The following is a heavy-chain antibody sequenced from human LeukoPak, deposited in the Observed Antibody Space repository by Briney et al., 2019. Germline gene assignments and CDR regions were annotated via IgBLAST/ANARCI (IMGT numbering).Heavy chain of an antibody. CDR3: ASAVVVIRFDY. Sequence: PSETLSLTCAVSGYSISSGYYWGWIRQPPGKGLEWNGSIYHSGSTYYNPSLKSRVTISVDTSKNQFSLKLSSVTAADTAVYYCASAVVVIRFDYWGQGTLVTVSS. CDR2: IYHSGST. J-gene: IGHJ4*02. CDR1: GYSISSGYY. D-gene: IGHD3-22*01. V-gene: IGHV4-38-2*01.